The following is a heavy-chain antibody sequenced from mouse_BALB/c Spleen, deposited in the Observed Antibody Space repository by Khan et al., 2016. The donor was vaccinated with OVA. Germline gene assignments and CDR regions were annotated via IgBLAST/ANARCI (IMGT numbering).Heavy chain of an antibody. CDR2: ISSGSNTI. D-gene: IGHD2-3*01. CDR3: TRRRIYDGYYGGAMDY. J-gene: IGHJ4*01. Sequence: EVELVESGGGLVQPGGSQKLSCAASGFTLSSFGMHWVRQAPEKGLEWVAYISSGSNTINYADTVKGRFTISRDNSQNTLFLQMTSLRSEDTAMYYCTRRRIYDGYYGGAMDYWGQGTSVTVSS. CDR1: GFTLSSFG. V-gene: IGHV5-17*02.